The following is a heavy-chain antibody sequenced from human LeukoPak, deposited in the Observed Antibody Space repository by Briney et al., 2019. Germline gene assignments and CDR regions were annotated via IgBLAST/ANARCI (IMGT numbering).Heavy chain of an antibody. Sequence: GGSLRLSCAASGFTFTNYAMTWVRQAPGKGLEWVSAIDLRSGSTYYADSVKGRFTISRDNSKNTVYLQMNSLRADDTAAYYCAKGSYYDSSGSFYFDYWGQGTLVTVSS. CDR2: IDLRSGST. CDR3: AKGSYYDSSGSFYFDY. D-gene: IGHD3-22*01. V-gene: IGHV3-23*01. J-gene: IGHJ4*02. CDR1: GFTFTNYA.